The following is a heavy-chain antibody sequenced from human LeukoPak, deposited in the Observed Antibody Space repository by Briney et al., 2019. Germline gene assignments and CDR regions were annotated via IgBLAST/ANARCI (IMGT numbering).Heavy chain of an antibody. CDR2: IIPIFGTA. D-gene: IGHD2-2*01. Sequence: SVKVSCKASGGTFSSYAISWVRQAPGQGLEWMGGIIPIFGTANYAHTFQGRVTITTDESTSTAYMELSSLRSEDTAVYYCARNHYSSSTSCYVGGYYYYYMDVWGKGTTVTVSS. J-gene: IGHJ6*03. V-gene: IGHV1-69*05. CDR1: GGTFSSYA. CDR3: ARNHYSSSTSCYVGGYYYYYMDV.